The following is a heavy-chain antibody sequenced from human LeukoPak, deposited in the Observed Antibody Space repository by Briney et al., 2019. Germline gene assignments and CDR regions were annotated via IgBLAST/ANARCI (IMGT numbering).Heavy chain of an antibody. CDR1: GFTVSSNY. D-gene: IGHD3-3*01. J-gene: IGHJ4*02. V-gene: IGHV3-66*01. CDR3: ARDLYDFWSGYYTGSSPLDY. Sequence: GGSLRLSCAASGFTVSSNYMSWVRQAPGKGLEWVSVIYSGGSTYYADSVKGRFTISRDNSKNTLYLQMNSLRAEDTAVYYCARDLYDFWSGYYTGSSPLDYWGQGTLVTVSS. CDR2: IYSGGST.